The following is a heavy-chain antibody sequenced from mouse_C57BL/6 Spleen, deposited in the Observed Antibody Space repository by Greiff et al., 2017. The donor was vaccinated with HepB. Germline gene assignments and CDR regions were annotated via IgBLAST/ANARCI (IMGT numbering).Heavy chain of an antibody. CDR3: ARAGNVYKDY. Sequence: VQLQQSGAELVKPGASVKLSCTASGFNIKDYYMHWVKQRTEQGLEWIGRIDPEDGETKYAPKFPGKATITADTSSNTAYLQLSSLTSEDTAVYYCARAGNVYKDYWGQGTTLSVSS. V-gene: IGHV14-2*01. CDR2: IDPEDGET. J-gene: IGHJ2*01. D-gene: IGHD1-3*01. CDR1: GFNIKDYY.